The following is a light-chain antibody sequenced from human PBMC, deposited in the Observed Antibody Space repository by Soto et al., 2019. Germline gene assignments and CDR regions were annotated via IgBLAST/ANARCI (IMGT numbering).Light chain of an antibody. CDR2: GAS. CDR1: QSVSSN. V-gene: IGKV3-15*01. J-gene: IGKJ4*01. CDR3: QQRSSWPLT. Sequence: EIVMTQSPATLSVSPGERATLSCRASQSVSSNLAWYQQKPGQAPRLLIYGASTRATGIPARFSGSGSGTEFTLTISSLQSEDFAIYFCQQRSSWPLTFGGGTKVEIK.